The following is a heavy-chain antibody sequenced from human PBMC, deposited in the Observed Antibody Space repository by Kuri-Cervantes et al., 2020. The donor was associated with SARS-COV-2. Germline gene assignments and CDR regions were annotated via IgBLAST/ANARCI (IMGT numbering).Heavy chain of an antibody. CDR1: GFTFSSYG. CDR3: AKDLRYCSGGSCYLSGCWY. J-gene: IGHJ4*02. CDR2: ISYDGSNK. V-gene: IGHV3-30*18. Sequence: LSLTCAASGFTFSSYGMHWVRQAPGKGLEWVAVISYDGSNKYYADSVKGRFTISRDNSKNTLYLQMNSLRAEDTAVYYCAKDLRYCSGGSCYLSGCWYWGQGTLVTVSS. D-gene: IGHD2-15*01.